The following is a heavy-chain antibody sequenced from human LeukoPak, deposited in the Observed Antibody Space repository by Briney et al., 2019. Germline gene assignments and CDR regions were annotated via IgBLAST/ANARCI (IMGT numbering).Heavy chain of an antibody. V-gene: IGHV3-11*04. CDR3: ARCVAAAGTNYPPGY. J-gene: IGHJ4*02. CDR2: ISSSGSTI. D-gene: IGHD6-13*01. CDR1: GFTFSDYY. Sequence: PGGSLRLSCAASGFTFSDYYMSWIRQAPGKGLEWVSYISSSGSTIYYADSVKGRFTISRDNAKNSLYLQMNSLRAEDTAVYYCARCVAAAGTNYPPGYWGQGTLVTVSS.